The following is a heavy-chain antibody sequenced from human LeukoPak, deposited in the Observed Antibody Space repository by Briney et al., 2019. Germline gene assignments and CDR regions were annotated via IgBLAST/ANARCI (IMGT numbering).Heavy chain of an antibody. CDR2: TYYRSKWYN. D-gene: IGHD6-19*01. V-gene: IGHV6-1*01. CDR3: AASIAVAGRFAY. J-gene: IGHJ4*02. Sequence: SQTVSLTCAISGDSVSSNSAAWIWIRQSPSRGLEWLGRTYYRSKWYNDYAVSVKSRITINPDTSKNQFSLQLNSVTPEDTAVYYCAASIAVAGRFAYWGQGTLVTVSS. CDR1: GDSVSSNSAA.